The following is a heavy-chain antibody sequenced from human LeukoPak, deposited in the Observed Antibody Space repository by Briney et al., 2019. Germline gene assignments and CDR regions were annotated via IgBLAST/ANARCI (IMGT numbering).Heavy chain of an antibody. Sequence: SETLSLTCAVSGGSFSGYYWYWIRQPPGKGLEWIGEINHGESTNYNPSLKSRVTMSVDTSKNQFSLKLSSVTAADTAVYYCARGQVLRFLEGPYYDILTGYPFDYWGQGTLVTVSS. CDR2: INHGEST. D-gene: IGHD3-9*01. CDR1: GGSFSGYY. CDR3: ARGQVLRFLEGPYYDILTGYPFDY. V-gene: IGHV4-34*01. J-gene: IGHJ4*02.